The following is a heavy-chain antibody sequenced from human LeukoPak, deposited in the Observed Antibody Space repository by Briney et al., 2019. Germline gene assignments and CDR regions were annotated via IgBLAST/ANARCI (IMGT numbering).Heavy chain of an antibody. CDR2: IYYSGST. CDR3: ARREGRGGYKYFDY. V-gene: IGHV4-59*08. Sequence: SETLSLTCTVSGGSISSYYWSWIRQPPGKGLEWIGYIYYSGSTNYNPSLKSRVTISIDTSKTQFSLELSSVTAADTAVYYCARREGRGGYKYFDYWGQGTLVTVSS. J-gene: IGHJ4*02. D-gene: IGHD5-24*01. CDR1: GGSISSYY.